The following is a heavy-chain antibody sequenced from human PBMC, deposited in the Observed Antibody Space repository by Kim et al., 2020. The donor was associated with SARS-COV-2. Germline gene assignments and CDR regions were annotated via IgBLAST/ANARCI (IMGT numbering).Heavy chain of an antibody. CDR2: INSNGGST. D-gene: IGHD3-10*01. CDR3: ARDRTMVSDASDI. V-gene: IGHV3-20*04. Sequence: GGSLRLSCAASGFTFDGYGMSWVRQAPGKGLEWVAGINSNGGSTAYADSVKGRFTISRDKAKNSRYLQMNSLRAEDTALYYCARDRTMVSDASDIWGQGTMVTVS. CDR1: GFTFDGYG. J-gene: IGHJ3*02.